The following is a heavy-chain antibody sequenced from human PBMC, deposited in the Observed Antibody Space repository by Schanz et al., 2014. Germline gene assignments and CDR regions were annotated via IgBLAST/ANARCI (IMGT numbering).Heavy chain of an antibody. Sequence: VKVSCKASGYTFNRHGISWVRQAPGQGLEWMGWISRYNGYTKYEQKFQGRVTMTTESSTITGYMEMRRLRSEYTDGYYLERGSVWSRYVYGLHLRRINV. CDR3: ERGSVWSRYVYGLHLRRINV. V-gene: IGHV1-18*01. D-gene: IGHD2-8*01. CDR1: GYTFNRHG. CDR2: ISRYNGYT. J-gene: IGHJ6*01.